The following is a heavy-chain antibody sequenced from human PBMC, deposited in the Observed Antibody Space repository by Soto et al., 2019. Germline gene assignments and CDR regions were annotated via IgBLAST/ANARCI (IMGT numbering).Heavy chain of an antibody. D-gene: IGHD6-6*01. J-gene: IGHJ4*01. V-gene: IGHV3-33*01. CDR1: GFTFSSYG. CDR3: ARGSPRDSSCDLDY. Sequence: GGSLRLSCAASGFTFSSYGMHWVRQAPGKGLEWVAVIWYDGSNKYYADSVKGRFTISRDNSKNTLYLQMNSLRAEGTAVYYCARGSPRDSSCDLDYWGQGTLVTVSS. CDR2: IWYDGSNK.